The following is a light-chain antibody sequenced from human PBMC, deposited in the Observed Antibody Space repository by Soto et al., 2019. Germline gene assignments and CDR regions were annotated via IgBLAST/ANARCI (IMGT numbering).Light chain of an antibody. V-gene: IGLV5-45*02. CDR2: YNTDSDK. CDR3: MIWHSSAAV. J-gene: IGLJ2*01. CDR1: SGINVGTYK. Sequence: QSVLTQPSSLSASPGASASLTCTLRSGINVGTYKIYWYQQKPGSPPHYLLGYNTDSDKQQGSGVPSRFSGAKDASANAGILLISGLQSEDEADYYCMIWHSSAAVFGGGTKLTVL.